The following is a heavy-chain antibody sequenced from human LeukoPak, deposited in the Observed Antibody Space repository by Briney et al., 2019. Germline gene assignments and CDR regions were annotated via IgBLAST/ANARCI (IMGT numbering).Heavy chain of an antibody. CDR2: IYSGGST. CDR1: GLTSSSNC. Sequence: GSLNLSCAPSGLTSSSNCMSWVRQAPGKGLEWVSVIYSGGSTYYADSVKGRFTFSRDNSKNTLYLQMNSLRAEDTAVYYCARPGPDAFDIWGQGTMVTVSS. J-gene: IGHJ3*02. V-gene: IGHV3-66*04. CDR3: ARPGPDAFDI.